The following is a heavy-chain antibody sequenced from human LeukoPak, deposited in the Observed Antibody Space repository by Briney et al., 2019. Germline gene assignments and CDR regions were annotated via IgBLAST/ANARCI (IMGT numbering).Heavy chain of an antibody. CDR3: ARAVYSGIVFDI. J-gene: IGHJ3*02. D-gene: IGHD1-26*01. Sequence: GGSLRLSCAASGFTFSSYWMSWVRQAPGKGLEWVANIKQDGSEKYYVDSVKGRFTISRDNAKNSLYLQMNSLRAEDTAVYYGARAVYSGIVFDIGAKGKMAPVS. V-gene: IGHV3-7*01. CDR1: GFTFSSYW. CDR2: IKQDGSEK.